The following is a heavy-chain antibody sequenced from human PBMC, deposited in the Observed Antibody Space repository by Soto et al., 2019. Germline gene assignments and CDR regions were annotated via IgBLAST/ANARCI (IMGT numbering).Heavy chain of an antibody. Sequence: ASVKVSCKASGCTFSSYAISWVRQAPGQGLEWMGGIIPIFGTANYAQKFQGRVTITADESTSTAYMELSSLRSEDTAVYYCARDPRPGAAIKRGDWFEPWGQGTLVNVSS. CDR1: GCTFSSYA. J-gene: IGHJ5*02. D-gene: IGHD2-2*01. CDR2: IIPIFGTA. CDR3: ARDPRPGAAIKRGDWFEP. V-gene: IGHV1-69*13.